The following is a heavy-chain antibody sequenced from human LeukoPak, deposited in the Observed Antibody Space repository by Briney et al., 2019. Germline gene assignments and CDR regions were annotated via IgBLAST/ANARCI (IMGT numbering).Heavy chain of an antibody. D-gene: IGHD3-3*01. CDR1: GYTFTSYG. CDR2: ISAYNGNT. V-gene: IGHV1-18*01. CDR3: ARVETNGGGIFEYGFWSGLFDY. Sequence: ASVKVSCKASGYTFTSYGISWVRQAPGQGLEWMGWISAYNGNTNYAQKLQGRVTMTTDTSTSTAYMELRSLRSDDTAVYYCARVETNGGGIFEYGFWSGLFDYWGQGTLVTVSS. J-gene: IGHJ4*02.